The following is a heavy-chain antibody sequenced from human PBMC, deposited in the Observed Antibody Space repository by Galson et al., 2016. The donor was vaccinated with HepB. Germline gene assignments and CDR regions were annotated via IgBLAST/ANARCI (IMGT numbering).Heavy chain of an antibody. CDR2: ISNSGDST. V-gene: IGHV3-23*01. CDR3: AIPDYGGAHFYYDMDV. D-gene: IGHD4-17*01. Sequence: SLRLSCAASGLTFSTYAMSWVRQAPGKGLEWVSVISNSGDSTYYADSVKGRFTISRDNSKNTLYLQMNGLRAADTAVYYCAIPDYGGAHFYYDMDVWGQGTLVIVSS. J-gene: IGHJ6*02. CDR1: GLTFSTYA.